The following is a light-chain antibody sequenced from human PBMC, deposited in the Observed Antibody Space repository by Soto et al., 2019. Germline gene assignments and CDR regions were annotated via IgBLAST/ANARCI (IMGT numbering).Light chain of an antibody. CDR3: QQYDSYHRT. CDR2: AAS. J-gene: IGKJ2*01. V-gene: IGKV1-8*01. Sequence: AIRMTQSPSSLSASTGDRVTITCRASQGISSYLAGYQQKPGKAPKLLIYAASTLQSGVPSRFSGSGSGTDFLLTISCRQSEDSANYYCQQYDSYHRTFGQGPKLEIK. CDR1: QGISSY.